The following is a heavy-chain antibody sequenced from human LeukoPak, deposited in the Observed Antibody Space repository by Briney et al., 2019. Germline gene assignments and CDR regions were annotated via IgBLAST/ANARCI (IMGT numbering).Heavy chain of an antibody. V-gene: IGHV1-69*06. Sequence: SVRVSCKASVGTFSSYALSGGRQATGQGVEWMGGSIPIFGTANYAQKFQGRVTITADKSTSTDYMELSSLRSEDTAVYYCATAPDLRGLYDYCGQGNLVTVSS. D-gene: IGHD1-14*01. CDR2: SIPIFGTA. J-gene: IGHJ4*02. CDR3: ATAPDLRGLYDY. CDR1: VGTFSSYA.